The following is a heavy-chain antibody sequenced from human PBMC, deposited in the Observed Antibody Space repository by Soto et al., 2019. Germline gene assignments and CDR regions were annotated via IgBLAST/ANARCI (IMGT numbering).Heavy chain of an antibody. V-gene: IGHV2-5*02. J-gene: IGHJ4*02. CDR2: IYWDDDK. CDR1: GFSLSTSGVG. Sequence: QITLKESGPPLVKPTQTLTLTCTFSGFSLSTSGVGVGWIRQPPGKALEWLALIYWDDDKRYSPSLKTRLTIAKDTSRHRVVITMTNMDPVDPATYYCAHRLCGSNCYWDVGYFDYWGQGSLVTVSS. D-gene: IGHD2-15*01. CDR3: AHRLCGSNCYWDVGYFDY.